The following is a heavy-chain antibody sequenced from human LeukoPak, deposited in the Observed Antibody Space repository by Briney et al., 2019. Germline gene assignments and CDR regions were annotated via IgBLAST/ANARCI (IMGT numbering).Heavy chain of an antibody. V-gene: IGHV3-21*01. D-gene: IGHD3-3*01. CDR3: ARDGDFWSAQGAFDI. J-gene: IGHJ3*02. CDR1: GFTFSSYS. Sequence: SGGSLRLSCAASGFTFSSYSMNWVRQAPGKGLEWVSSISSSSSYIYYADSVKGRFTISRDNAKNSLYLQMNSLRAEDTAMYYCARDGDFWSAQGAFDIWGQGTMVTVSS. CDR2: ISSSSSYI.